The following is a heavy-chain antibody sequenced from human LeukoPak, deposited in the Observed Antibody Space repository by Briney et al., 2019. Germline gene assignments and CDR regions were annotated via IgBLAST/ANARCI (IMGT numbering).Heavy chain of an antibody. CDR1: GGSISTYY. D-gene: IGHD3-10*01. Sequence: SETLSLTCTVSGGSISTYYWSFIRQPAGKGLEWVGRISAGGTTSYNPSLKSRVTMSVDTSKNQFSLNLDFVTAADTALYYCARDASRGGFDYWGQGTLVTVSS. V-gene: IGHV4-4*07. CDR2: ISAGGTT. J-gene: IGHJ4*02. CDR3: ARDASRGGFDY.